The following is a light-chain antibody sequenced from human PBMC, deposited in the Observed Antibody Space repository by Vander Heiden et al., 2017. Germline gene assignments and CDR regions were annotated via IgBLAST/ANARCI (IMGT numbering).Light chain of an antibody. Sequence: QPALTQPASVSGSPGHPTTIPCTGTSSDVGGYNYVSWYQQHPGKAPKLMMYEVSNRPSGVSNRFSGSKSGNTASLTISGLQAEDEADYYCSSYTSSSTVVFGGGTKLTVL. CDR2: EVS. V-gene: IGLV2-14*01. J-gene: IGLJ2*01. CDR3: SSYTSSSTVV. CDR1: SSDVGGYNY.